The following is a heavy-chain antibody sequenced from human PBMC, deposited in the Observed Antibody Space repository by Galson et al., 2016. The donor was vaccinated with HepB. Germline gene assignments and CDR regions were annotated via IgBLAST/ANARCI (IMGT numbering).Heavy chain of an antibody. CDR3: ASEPTKSNEGY. Sequence: SLRLSCAASGFTLRTYDVNWVRQAPGKGLEWISQISSSGVTINYADSVKGRFTISRDNAENSVSLQMDSLRAEDTAVYYCASEPTKSNEGYWGQGTLVSVSS. D-gene: IGHD1-1*01. J-gene: IGHJ4*02. V-gene: IGHV3-48*03. CDR1: GFTLRTYD. CDR2: ISSSGVTI.